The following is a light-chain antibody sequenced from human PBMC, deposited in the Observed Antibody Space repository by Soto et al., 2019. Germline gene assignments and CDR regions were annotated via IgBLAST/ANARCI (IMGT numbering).Light chain of an antibody. V-gene: IGLV2-11*01. CDR1: SSDVGDYEY. CDR2: DVS. CDR3: CSYAGSYNYV. Sequence: QSALTQPRSVSGSPGQSVTLSCTGTSSDVGDYEYVSWYQQHPGKAPKLMIYDVSKRPSGVPDRFSGSKSGNTASLTISGLQAEDEADYYCCSYAGSYNYVFGTETQLTVL. J-gene: IGLJ1*01.